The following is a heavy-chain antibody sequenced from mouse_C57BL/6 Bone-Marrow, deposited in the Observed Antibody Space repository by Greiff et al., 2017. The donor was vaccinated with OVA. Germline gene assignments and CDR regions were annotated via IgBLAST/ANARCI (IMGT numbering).Heavy chain of an antibody. CDR2: IYPGSGST. CDR1: GYTFTSYW. D-gene: IGHD2-4*01. V-gene: IGHV1-55*01. CDR3: AREDYKVHFDY. Sequence: QVHVKQPGAELVKPGASVKMSCKASGYTFTSYWITWVKQRPGQGLEWIGDIYPGSGSTNYNEKFKSKATLTVDTSSSTAYMQLSSLTSEDAAVYYCAREDYKVHFDYGGQGTTLTVSS. J-gene: IGHJ2*01.